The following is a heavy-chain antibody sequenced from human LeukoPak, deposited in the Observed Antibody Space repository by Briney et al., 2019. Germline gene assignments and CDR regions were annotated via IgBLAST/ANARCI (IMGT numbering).Heavy chain of an antibody. D-gene: IGHD4-11*01. Sequence: ASVKVSCKTSGYTFTGYGISWVRQAPGQGLEWMAWINPSNGNTKDARNLQGRVTMTTDTSTNTAYMELRNLRSSDTAVYYCATGGTYSSFDHWGQGTLVTVSS. CDR1: GYTFTGYG. J-gene: IGHJ4*02. CDR2: INPSNGNT. V-gene: IGHV1-18*01. CDR3: ATGGTYSSFDH.